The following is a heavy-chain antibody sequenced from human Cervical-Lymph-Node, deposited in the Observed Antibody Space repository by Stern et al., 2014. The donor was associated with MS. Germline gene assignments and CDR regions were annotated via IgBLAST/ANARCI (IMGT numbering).Heavy chain of an antibody. CDR1: GGTFSSYT. J-gene: IGHJ4*02. CDR3: ARGTTSAAPFDY. D-gene: IGHD1-14*01. CDR2: IIPILGIA. V-gene: IGHV1-69*09. Sequence: QVQLVQSGAEVKKPGSSVKVSCKASGGTFSSYTISWVRQAPGQGLEWMGRIIPILGIANYAQKFQGRVTITADKSPSTAYMELSSLRSEDTAVYYCARGTTSAAPFDYWGQGTLVTVSS.